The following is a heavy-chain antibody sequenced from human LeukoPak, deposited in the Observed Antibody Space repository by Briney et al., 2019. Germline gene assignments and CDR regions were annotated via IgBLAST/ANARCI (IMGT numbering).Heavy chain of an antibody. J-gene: IGHJ4*02. V-gene: IGHV1-69*05. CDR2: IIPTFGTA. CDR1: GGTFSSYA. D-gene: IGHD6-13*01. CDR3: AAGSSWYYFDY. Sequence: SVKVSCKASGGTFSSYAISWVRQAPGQGLEWMGRIIPTFGTANYAQKFQGRVTITTDESTSTAYMELSSLRSEDTAVYYCAAGSSWYYFDYWGQGTLVTVSS.